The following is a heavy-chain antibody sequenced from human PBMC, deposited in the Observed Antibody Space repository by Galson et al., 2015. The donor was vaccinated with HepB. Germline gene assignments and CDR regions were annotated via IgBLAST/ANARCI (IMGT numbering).Heavy chain of an antibody. CDR3: TTALLWFGGDY. V-gene: IGHV3-15*01. CDR2: IKSKTDGGTT. Sequence: SLRLSCAASGFTFSNAWMSWVRQAPGKGLEWVGRIKSKTDGGTTDYAAPVKGRFTISRDDSKNTLYLQMNSLKTEDTAVYYCTTALLWFGGDYWGQGTLVTVSS. CDR1: GFTFSNAW. J-gene: IGHJ4*02. D-gene: IGHD3-10*01.